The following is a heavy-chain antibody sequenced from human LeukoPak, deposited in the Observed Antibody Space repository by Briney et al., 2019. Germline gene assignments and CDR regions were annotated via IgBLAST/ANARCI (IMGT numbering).Heavy chain of an antibody. Sequence: GGSLTLSCAASGFTFSSYEMNWVRQAPGKGLEWVSYISSSGSTIYYADSGKGRFTISRDNAKNSLYLQMNSLRVEDTAVYYCARREYCSGGSCKGFDPWGQGTLVTVSS. J-gene: IGHJ5*02. CDR2: ISSSGSTI. CDR3: ARREYCSGGSCKGFDP. D-gene: IGHD2-15*01. V-gene: IGHV3-48*03. CDR1: GFTFSSYE.